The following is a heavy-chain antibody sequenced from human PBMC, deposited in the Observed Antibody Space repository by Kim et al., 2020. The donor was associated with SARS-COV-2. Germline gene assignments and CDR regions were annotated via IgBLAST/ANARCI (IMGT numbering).Heavy chain of an antibody. J-gene: IGHJ4*02. V-gene: IGHV3-7*01. CDR1: GFTFSSYW. D-gene: IGHD6-19*01. CDR3: ARWLTAVAGDYFDY. Sequence: GGSLRLSCAASGFTFSSYWMSWVRQAPGKGLEWVANIKQDGSEKYYVDSVKGRFTISRDNAKNSLYLQMNSLRAEDTAVYYCARWLTAVAGDYFDYWGQGTLVTVSS. CDR2: IKQDGSEK.